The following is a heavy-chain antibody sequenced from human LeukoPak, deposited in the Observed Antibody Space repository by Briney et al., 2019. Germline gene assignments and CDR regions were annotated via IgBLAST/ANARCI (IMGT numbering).Heavy chain of an antibody. V-gene: IGHV3-21*01. Sequence: GGSLRLSCAASGFTFSSYSMNWVRQAPGKELEWVSSISSSSSYIYYADSVKGRFTISRDNAKNSLYLQMNSLRAEDTAVYYCARDRLLWFGESAFDIWGQGTMVTVSS. CDR1: GFTFSSYS. J-gene: IGHJ3*02. D-gene: IGHD3-10*01. CDR3: ARDRLLWFGESAFDI. CDR2: ISSSSSYI.